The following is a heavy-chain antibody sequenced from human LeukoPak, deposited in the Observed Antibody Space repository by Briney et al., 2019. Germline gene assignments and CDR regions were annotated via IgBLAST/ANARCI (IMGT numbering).Heavy chain of an antibody. CDR2: IYPGDSDI. J-gene: IGHJ2*01. CDR1: GYIFASYW. D-gene: IGHD6-13*01. CDR3: ARNWAAAGTYWYFDH. V-gene: IGHV5-51*01. Sequence: GESLKISCKGSGYIFASYWIGWVRQMPGKGLEWMGIIYPGDSDIRYSPSFQGQVTISADKSTSTAYLQWSGLKASDTAMYYCARNWAAAGTYWYFDHWGRGTLVTVSS.